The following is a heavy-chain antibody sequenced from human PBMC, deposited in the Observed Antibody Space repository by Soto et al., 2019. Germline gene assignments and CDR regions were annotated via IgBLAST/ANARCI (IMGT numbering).Heavy chain of an antibody. CDR3: ERDQGSEDHVWGSYRPWGFDP. CDR1: GFTFSSYR. J-gene: IGHJ5*02. D-gene: IGHD3-16*02. Sequence: EVQLVESGGGLVQPGGSLRLSCAASGFTFSSYRMNWVRQAPGKGLEWVSYISSSSSTIYYADSVKGRFTISRDNAKNSLYQQMNSLREEDTAVYYCERDQGSEDHVWGSYRPWGFDPWGQGTLVTVSS. CDR2: ISSSSSTI. V-gene: IGHV3-48*02.